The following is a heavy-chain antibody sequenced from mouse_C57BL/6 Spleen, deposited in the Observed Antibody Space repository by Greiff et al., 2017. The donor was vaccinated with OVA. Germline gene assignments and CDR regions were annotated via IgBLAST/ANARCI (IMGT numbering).Heavy chain of an antibody. CDR3: ARRDYDNYGAMDY. Sequence: VQLKQSGPELVKPGASVKIPCKASGYTFTDYNMDWVKQSHGKSLEWIGDINPNNGGTIYNQKFKGKATLTVDKSSSTAYMELRSLTSEDTAVYYCARRDYDNYGAMDYWGQGTSVTVSS. CDR1: GYTFTDYN. V-gene: IGHV1-18*01. D-gene: IGHD2-1*01. CDR2: INPNNGGT. J-gene: IGHJ4*01.